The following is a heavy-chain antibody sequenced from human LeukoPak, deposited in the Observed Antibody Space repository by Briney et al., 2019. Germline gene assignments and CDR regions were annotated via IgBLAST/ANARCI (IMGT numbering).Heavy chain of an antibody. J-gene: IGHJ6*03. CDR1: GYTFTGYY. D-gene: IGHD4-11*01. CDR3: AREGGVTTVTLLNYYYYYMDV. V-gene: IGHV1-2*02. CDR2: INPNSGGT. Sequence: GASVKVSCKASGYTFTGYYMHWVRQAPGQGLEWMGWINPNSGGTNYAQKFQGRVTMTRDTSISTAYMELSRLRSDDTAVYYCAREGGVTTVTLLNYYYYYMDVWGKGTTVTVSS.